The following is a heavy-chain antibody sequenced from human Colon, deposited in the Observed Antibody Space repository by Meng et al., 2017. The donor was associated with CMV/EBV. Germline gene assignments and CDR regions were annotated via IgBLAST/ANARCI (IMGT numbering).Heavy chain of an antibody. J-gene: IGHJ4*02. CDR1: GYSFHTYY. CDR3: AKVGSVYYPYYFDY. V-gene: IGHV1-3*01. Sequence: KASGYSFHTYYMHWVRQAPGQRLEWMGWINAGNGNTKYSQKFQGRVTITMDTSASTAYMELSTLTSGDSAMYYCAKVGSVYYPYYFDYWGQGTLVTVSS. CDR2: INAGNGNT. D-gene: IGHD5/OR15-5a*01.